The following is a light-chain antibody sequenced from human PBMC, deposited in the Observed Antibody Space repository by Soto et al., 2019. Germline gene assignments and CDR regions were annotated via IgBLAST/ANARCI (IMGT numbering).Light chain of an antibody. Sequence: DIQMTQSPSTLSASVGDRVTITCRASQSIDNRLAWYQQKPGRAPKLLIYKTSNLENGVPSRFSGSGSGTDFTRTISSLQPDDFATCYCHQYNSYSHTFGQGTKLEVK. CDR3: HQYNSYSHT. V-gene: IGKV1-5*03. CDR2: KTS. CDR1: QSIDNR. J-gene: IGKJ2*01.